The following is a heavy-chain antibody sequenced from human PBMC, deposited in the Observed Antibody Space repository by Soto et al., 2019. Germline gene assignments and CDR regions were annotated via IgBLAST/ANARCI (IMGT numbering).Heavy chain of an antibody. V-gene: IGHV4-59*01. CDR2: IYYSGST. CDR3: ARPHGGSSGWDNWFDP. D-gene: IGHD6-25*01. CDR1: GGSISSYY. Sequence: QVQLQESGPGLVKLSETLSLTCTVSGGSISSYYWSWIRQPPGKGLEWIGYIYYSGSTNYNPSLKSRVTISEDTSKNQFSLKLSSVTAADTAVYYCARPHGGSSGWDNWFDPWGQGTLVTVSS. J-gene: IGHJ5*02.